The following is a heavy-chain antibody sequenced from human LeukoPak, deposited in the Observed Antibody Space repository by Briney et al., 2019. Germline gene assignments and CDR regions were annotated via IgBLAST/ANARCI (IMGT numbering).Heavy chain of an antibody. Sequence: SETLSLTCTVSGGSISSSSYYWGWIRQPPGKGLEWIGSIYYSGSTYYNPSLKSRVTISVDTSKNQFSLKLSSVTAADTAVYYCARAALGIVGATSPYYMDVWGKGTTVTVSS. J-gene: IGHJ6*03. D-gene: IGHD1-26*01. V-gene: IGHV4-39*07. CDR2: IYYSGST. CDR3: ARAALGIVGATSPYYMDV. CDR1: GGSISSSSYY.